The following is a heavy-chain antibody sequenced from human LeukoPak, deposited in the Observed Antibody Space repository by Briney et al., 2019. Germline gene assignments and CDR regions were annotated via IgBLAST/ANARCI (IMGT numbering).Heavy chain of an antibody. V-gene: IGHV3-21*01. CDR2: ISSSSSYI. CDR3: ARDHSSSGMDV. Sequence: GGSLRLSCAASGFTFTTYWMHWVRQAPGKGLEWVSSISSSSSYIYYADSVKGRFTISRDNAKNSLYLQMNSLRAEDTAVYYCARDHSSSGMDVWGQGTTVTVSS. J-gene: IGHJ6*02. CDR1: GFTFTTYW.